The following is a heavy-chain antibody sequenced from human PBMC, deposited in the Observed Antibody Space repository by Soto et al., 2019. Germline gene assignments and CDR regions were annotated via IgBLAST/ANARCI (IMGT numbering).Heavy chain of an antibody. Sequence: QGQLVQSGAEVKTPGASVKVSCKASGYTFSSYGITWVRQAPGQGLEWMGWTSGYNGNTNYAQKLQGRVTMTTDTSTSTAYMELRSLRSDATAVYYCARVRDYHDFWSGYYKAWFDPWGQGTLVTVSS. CDR2: TSGYNGNT. J-gene: IGHJ5*02. V-gene: IGHV1-18*01. CDR3: ARVRDYHDFWSGYYKAWFDP. CDR1: GYTFSSYG. D-gene: IGHD3-3*01.